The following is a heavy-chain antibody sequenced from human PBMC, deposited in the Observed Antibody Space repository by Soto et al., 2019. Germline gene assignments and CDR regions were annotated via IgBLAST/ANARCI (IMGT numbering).Heavy chain of an antibody. Sequence: SETLSLTCTVSGGSISSGGYYWSWIRQHPGKGLEWIGYIYYSGSTYYNPSLKSRVTISVDTSKNQFSLKLSSVTAADTAVYYCARERITISSNWFDPWGQGXLVTVSS. V-gene: IGHV4-31*03. CDR2: IYYSGST. CDR1: GGSISSGGYY. J-gene: IGHJ5*02. CDR3: ARERITISSNWFDP. D-gene: IGHD3-9*01.